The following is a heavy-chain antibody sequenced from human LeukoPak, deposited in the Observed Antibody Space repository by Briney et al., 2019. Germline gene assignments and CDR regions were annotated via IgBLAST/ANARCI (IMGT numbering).Heavy chain of an antibody. CDR3: ARESGSNIRPLDY. CDR1: GFTFSSYA. J-gene: IGHJ4*02. V-gene: IGHV3-30*04. D-gene: IGHD1-26*01. Sequence: HPGGSLRLSCAASGFTFSSYAMHWVRQAPGKGLEWVAIISYDGSDKYYADSVKGRFTISRDNSKNTLYLQMNSLRAEDTAVYYCARESGSNIRPLDYWGQGTLVTVSS. CDR2: ISYDGSDK.